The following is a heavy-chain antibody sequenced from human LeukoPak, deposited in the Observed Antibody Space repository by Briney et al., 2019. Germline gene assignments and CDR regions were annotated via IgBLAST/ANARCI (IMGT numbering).Heavy chain of an antibody. CDR1: GFTFSFAA. CDR3: AKDIQGAN. D-gene: IGHD5-18*01. Sequence: TGGSLRLSCAASGFTFSFAAMTWVRQGPGKGLEWVSLISASGGSTYYADSVKGRFTISGDNSKNTVYLQMNSLRAEDTALYYCAKDIQGANWGQGTLVTVSS. V-gene: IGHV3-23*01. CDR2: ISASGGST. J-gene: IGHJ4*02.